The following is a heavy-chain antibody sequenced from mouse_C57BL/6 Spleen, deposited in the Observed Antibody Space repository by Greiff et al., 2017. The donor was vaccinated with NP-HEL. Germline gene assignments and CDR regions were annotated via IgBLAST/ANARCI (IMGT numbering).Heavy chain of an antibody. CDR1: GYTFTSYW. D-gene: IGHD2-3*01. CDR3: ARSRYDALGY. Sequence: QVQLQQPGAELVKPGASVKLSCKASGYTFTSYWMHWVKQRPGQGLEWIGMIHPNSGSTNYNEKFKSKATLTVDKSSSTAYMKLGNLASEDSAVYYCARSRYDALGYRGQGTTLTVAS. V-gene: IGHV1-64*01. J-gene: IGHJ2*01. CDR2: IHPNSGST.